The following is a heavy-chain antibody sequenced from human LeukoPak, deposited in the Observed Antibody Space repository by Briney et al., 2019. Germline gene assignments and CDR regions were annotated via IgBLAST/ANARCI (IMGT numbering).Heavy chain of an antibody. CDR3: ARDLGYQLLDGYYYYMDV. D-gene: IGHD2-2*01. CDR2: IYSGGST. Sequence: GGSLRLSCAASGFTFSSYSMNWVRQAPGKGLEWISVIYSGGSTYYADSVKGRFTISRDNSKNTLYLQMNSLRAEDTAVYYCARDLGYQLLDGYYYYMDVWGKGTTVTVSS. CDR1: GFTFSSYS. J-gene: IGHJ6*03. V-gene: IGHV3-53*01.